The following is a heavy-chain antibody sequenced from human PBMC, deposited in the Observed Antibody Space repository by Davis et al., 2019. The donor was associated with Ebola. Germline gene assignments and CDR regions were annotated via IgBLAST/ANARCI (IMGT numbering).Heavy chain of an antibody. D-gene: IGHD3-10*01. V-gene: IGHV1-2*04. CDR2: INPNSGGT. CDR1: GYTFTGYY. J-gene: IGHJ5*02. CDR3: ARDYYGSGSYLWFDP. Sequence: APVKVSCKASGYTFTGYYMHWVRQAPGQGLEWMGWINPNSGGTNYAQKFQGWVTMTRDTSISTAYMELSRLRSDDTAVYYCARDYYGSGSYLWFDPWGQGTLVTVSS.